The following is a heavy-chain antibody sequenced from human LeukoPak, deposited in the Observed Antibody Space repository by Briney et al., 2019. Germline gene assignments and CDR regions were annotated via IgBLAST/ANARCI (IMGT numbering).Heavy chain of an antibody. D-gene: IGHD1-1*01. CDR1: GFTFSSYA. V-gene: IGHV3-66*01. CDR2: IYSGGST. CDR3: ARIETVADAFDI. Sequence: PGGSLRLSCAPSGFTFSSYAMTWVRQAPGKGLEWVSLIYSGGSTSYADSVRGRFTISRDNSKNTLYLQMKSLRAEDTAVYYCARIETVADAFDIWGQGTLVTVSS. J-gene: IGHJ3*02.